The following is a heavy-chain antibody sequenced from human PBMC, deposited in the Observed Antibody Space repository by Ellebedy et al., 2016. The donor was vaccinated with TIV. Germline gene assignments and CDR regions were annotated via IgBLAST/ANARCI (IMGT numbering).Heavy chain of an antibody. J-gene: IGHJ4*02. CDR1: GFTFTSYG. D-gene: IGHD6-19*01. CDR2: IWYDGSNK. Sequence: GESLKISCAASGFTFTSYGMHWVRQAPGKGLEWVAVIWYDGSNKYYADSVKGRFTISRDNAKNSLYLQMNDLRAEDPAMYYCARGGGSSGWYGFDYWGQGTLV. CDR3: ARGGGSSGWYGFDY. V-gene: IGHV3-33*08.